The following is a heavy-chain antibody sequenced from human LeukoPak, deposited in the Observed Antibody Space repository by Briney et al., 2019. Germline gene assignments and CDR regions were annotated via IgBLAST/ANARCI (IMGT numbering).Heavy chain of an antibody. D-gene: IGHD2/OR15-2a*01. J-gene: IGHJ5*02. CDR1: GFTFSDYY. CDR2: ISSSSSYT. Sequence: GGSLRLSCAASGFTFSDYYMSWIRQAPGKGLEWVSYISSSSSYTNYADSVKGRFTISRDNAKNSLYLQMNSLRAEDTAVYYCARANFQRGILYWFDPWGQGTLVTVSS. CDR3: ARANFQRGILYWFDP. V-gene: IGHV3-11*05.